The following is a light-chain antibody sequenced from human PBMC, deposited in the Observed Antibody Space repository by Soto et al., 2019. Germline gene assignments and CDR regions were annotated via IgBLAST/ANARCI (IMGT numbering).Light chain of an antibody. CDR2: AAS. CDR1: QGIRNY. J-gene: IGKJ1*01. CDR3: LQDYNYPRT. Sequence: ILMTQSPSSLSASVGDRVTITCRASQGIRNYLGWYQQKPGKAPKLLIYAASTLQSGVPSRFSGSGSDTDFTLSINNLQPEDFATYYCLQDYNYPRTFGQGTKVDIK. V-gene: IGKV1-6*01.